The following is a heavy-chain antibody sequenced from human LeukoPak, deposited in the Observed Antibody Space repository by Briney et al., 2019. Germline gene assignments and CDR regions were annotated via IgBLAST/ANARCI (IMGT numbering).Heavy chain of an antibody. CDR1: GGSISSYY. Sequence: ASETLSLTCTVSGGSISSYYWSWIRQPPGKGLEWIGYIYYSGSTNYNPSLKSRVTISVDTSKNQFSLKLSSVTAADTAVYYCARGRTKNIAVAGRRASYGMDVWGQGTTVTVSS. CDR3: ARGRTKNIAVAGRRASYGMDV. V-gene: IGHV4-59*12. CDR2: IYYSGST. J-gene: IGHJ6*02. D-gene: IGHD6-19*01.